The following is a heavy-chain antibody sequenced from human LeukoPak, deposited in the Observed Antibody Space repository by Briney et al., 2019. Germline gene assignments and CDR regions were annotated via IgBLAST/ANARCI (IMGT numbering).Heavy chain of an antibody. CDR3: ARVPGKYYYGSGSKYYYYYGMDV. D-gene: IGHD3-10*01. V-gene: IGHV1-2*02. CDR1: RYTFTGSY. Sequence: ATVKVSCKASRYTFTGSYMLWVRQARGPGREWLGWFNPNSSGTNYAQKFQGRVTMTRDTSISTAYMELSRLRSDDTAVYYCARVPGKYYYGSGSKYYYYYGMDVWGQGTTVTVSS. J-gene: IGHJ6*02. CDR2: FNPNSSGT.